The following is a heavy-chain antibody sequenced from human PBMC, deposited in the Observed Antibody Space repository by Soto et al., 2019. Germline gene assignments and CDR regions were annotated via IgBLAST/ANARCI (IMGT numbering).Heavy chain of an antibody. D-gene: IGHD6-13*01. CDR1: GGSFSGYY. Sequence: SETLSLTCAVYGGSFSGYYWSWIRQPPGKGLEWIGEINHSGSTNYNPSLKSRVTISVDTSKNQFSLKLSSVTAADTAVYYCARGKFDLAAAGSLYYYYYYGMDVWGQGTLVTVSS. J-gene: IGHJ6*02. CDR3: ARGKFDLAAAGSLYYYYYYGMDV. CDR2: INHSGST. V-gene: IGHV4-34*01.